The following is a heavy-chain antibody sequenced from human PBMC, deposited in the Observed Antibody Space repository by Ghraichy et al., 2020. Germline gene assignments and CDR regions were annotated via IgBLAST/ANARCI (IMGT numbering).Heavy chain of an antibody. J-gene: IGHJ3*02. V-gene: IGHV4-59*08. CDR3: ARHPSSKRAFDI. CDR1: GGSISSYY. D-gene: IGHD6-6*01. CDR2: IYYSGST. Sequence: ETLSLTCTVSGGSISSYYWSWVRQPPEKGLEWIGYIYYSGSTNYNPSLKSRVTISVDTSNNQFFLKLSSVTAADTAVYYCARHPSSKRAFDIWGQGSMVTVSP.